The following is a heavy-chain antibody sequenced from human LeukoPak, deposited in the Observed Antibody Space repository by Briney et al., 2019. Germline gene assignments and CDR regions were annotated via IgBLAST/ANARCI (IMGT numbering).Heavy chain of an antibody. CDR2: ISFDGTKH. CDR3: VKDRAAVLEY. V-gene: IGHV3-30*18. Sequence: GGSLRLSCAASGFTFSRHTMHWVRQAPGKGLEWVAAISFDGTKHYYADSVKGRFTIAGDNSKNTLYLQMSSLRGQDTAIYYCVKDRAAVLEYWGQGTLVTVSS. D-gene: IGHD2-15*01. CDR1: GFTFSRHT. J-gene: IGHJ4*02.